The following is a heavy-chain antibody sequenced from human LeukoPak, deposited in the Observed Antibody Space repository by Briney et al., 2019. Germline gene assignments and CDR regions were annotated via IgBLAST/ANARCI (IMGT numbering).Heavy chain of an antibody. CDR3: VKEYHSRGFGAYFDY. J-gene: IGHJ4*02. D-gene: IGHD3-3*01. CDR1: GFTFSSYA. CDR2: ISYGGSNK. V-gene: IGHV3-30-3*01. Sequence: PGGSLRLSCAASGFTFSSYAMHWVRQAPGKGLEWVAVISYGGSNKYYADSVKGRFTLSRDNSINTVDLQMNSLRAEDTAVYYCVKEYHSRGFGAYFDYWGQGTLVTVSS.